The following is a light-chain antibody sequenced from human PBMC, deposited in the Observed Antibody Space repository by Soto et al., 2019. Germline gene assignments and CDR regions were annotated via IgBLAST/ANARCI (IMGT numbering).Light chain of an antibody. V-gene: IGKV3-11*01. J-gene: IGKJ5*01. Sequence: AVTQSATTLSCSPWERATLSCMSSLSVSVYLDWYQQKPGQAPRLLISDASNRATGIPARFSGSGSGTDFTLTISSLEPEDFAVYYCHQRQYWPPIPFGQGRLLEVK. CDR3: HQRQYWPPIP. CDR2: DAS. CDR1: LSVSVY.